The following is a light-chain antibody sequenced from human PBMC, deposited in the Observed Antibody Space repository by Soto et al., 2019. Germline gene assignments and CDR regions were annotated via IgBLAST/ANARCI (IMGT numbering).Light chain of an antibody. CDR2: GDN. Sequence: QSVLTQPPSVSGAPGQRVTISCTGGNSNIGASNDVHWYQQIPGTAPKLLIYGDNNRPSGVPDRFSGSKSGTSASLAISGLRSEDEADYYCAAWDDSLSAWVFGGGTKLTVL. V-gene: IGLV1-40*01. CDR3: AAWDDSLSAWV. J-gene: IGLJ3*02. CDR1: NSNIGASND.